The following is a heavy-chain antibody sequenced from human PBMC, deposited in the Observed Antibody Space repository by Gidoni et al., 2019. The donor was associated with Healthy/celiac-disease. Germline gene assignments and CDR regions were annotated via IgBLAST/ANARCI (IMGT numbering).Heavy chain of an antibody. Sequence: GGSISSYYWSWIRQPPGKGLEWIGYIYYSGSTNYNPSLKSRVTISVDTSKNQFSLKLSSVTAADTAVYYCARDEGFGDYGFGMDVWGQGTTVTVSS. V-gene: IGHV4-59*01. D-gene: IGHD4-17*01. CDR1: GGSISSYY. CDR2: IYYSGST. CDR3: ARDEGFGDYGFGMDV. J-gene: IGHJ6*02.